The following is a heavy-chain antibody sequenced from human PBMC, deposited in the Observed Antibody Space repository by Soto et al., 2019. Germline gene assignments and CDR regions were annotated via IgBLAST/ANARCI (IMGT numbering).Heavy chain of an antibody. V-gene: IGHV2-5*02. CDR3: AHRPGMIRGVIFDS. CDR1: GFSLTTSGVG. Sequence: QITLKESGPTLVKPTQTLTLTCTFSGFSLTTSGVGVGWVRQPPGKALEWLALIYWDDDYRYSPSLKSRLTITKDISKDQVVLTMTKMDPVDAATYYCAHRPGMIRGVIFDSWGQGTQVTVSP. J-gene: IGHJ4*02. CDR2: IYWDDDY. D-gene: IGHD3-10*01.